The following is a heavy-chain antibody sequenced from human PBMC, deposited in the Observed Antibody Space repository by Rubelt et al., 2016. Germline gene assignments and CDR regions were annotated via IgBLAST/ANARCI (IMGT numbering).Heavy chain of an antibody. J-gene: IGHJ6*02. CDR1: GDSISSYY. CDR2: IYYSGST. Sequence: QVQLQESGPGLVKPSGTLSLTCTVSGDSISSYYWSWIRQPPGKGLEWIGDIYYSGSTYYNPSLKSRITIYINTSKNQFSLRLRSVTAADTAVYYCARQNRYYYYGMDVWGQGTTVTVSS. CDR3: ARQNRYYYYGMDV. V-gene: IGHV4-59*08.